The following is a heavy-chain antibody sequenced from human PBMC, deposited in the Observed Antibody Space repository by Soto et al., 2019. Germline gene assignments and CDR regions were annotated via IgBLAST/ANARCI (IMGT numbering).Heavy chain of an antibody. CDR2: IWYDGSNK. CDR1: GFNFSSYG. CDR3: ARDHCSSTSCYRDYYYYYGMDV. Sequence: LRLSCAASGFNFSSYGMHWVRQAPGKGLEWVAVIWYDGSNKYYADSVKGRFTISRDNSKNTLYLQMNSLRAEDTAVYYCARDHCSSTSCYRDYYYYYGMDVWGQGTTVTVSS. V-gene: IGHV3-33*01. D-gene: IGHD2-2*01. J-gene: IGHJ6*02.